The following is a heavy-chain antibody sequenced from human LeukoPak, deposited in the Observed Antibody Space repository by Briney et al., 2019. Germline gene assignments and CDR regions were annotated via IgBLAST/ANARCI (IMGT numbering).Heavy chain of an antibody. Sequence: PSETLSLTCAVYGGSFSGYYWSWIRQPPGKGLGWIGEINHSGSTNHNPSLKSRVTISVDTSKNQFSLKLSSVTAADTAVYYCARARRGDFDYWGQGTLVTVSS. CDR3: ARARRGDFDY. J-gene: IGHJ4*02. CDR1: GGSFSGYY. CDR2: INHSGST. V-gene: IGHV4-34*01. D-gene: IGHD3-16*01.